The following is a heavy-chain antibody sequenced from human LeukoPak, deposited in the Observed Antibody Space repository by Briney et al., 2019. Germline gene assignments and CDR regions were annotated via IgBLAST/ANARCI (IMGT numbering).Heavy chain of an antibody. Sequence: GGSLRLSCAASGFSFSRYRMNWVRQAPGKGLEWVGRIRSKTDGGTTDYAAPVKGRFTISRDDSKNTLSLQMNSLKAEDTAVYYCTTGRQTNIAVDGKGKDWFDPWGQGTLVTVSS. CDR2: IRSKTDGGTT. CDR3: TTGRQTNIAVDGKGKDWFDP. V-gene: IGHV3-15*01. D-gene: IGHD6-19*01. CDR1: GFSFSRYR. J-gene: IGHJ5*02.